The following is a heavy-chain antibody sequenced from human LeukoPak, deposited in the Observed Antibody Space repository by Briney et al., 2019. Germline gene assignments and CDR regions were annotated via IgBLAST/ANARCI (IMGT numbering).Heavy chain of an antibody. CDR3: AAYYYDSSGYYYREVDY. V-gene: IGHV3-30-3*01. CDR1: GFTFSSYA. D-gene: IGHD3-22*01. CDR2: ISYDGSNK. J-gene: IGHJ4*02. Sequence: GGSLRLSCAASGFTFSSYAMHWAREAPGKGLEWVAVISYDGSNKYYADSVKGRFTISRDNSKNTLYLQMNSLRAEDTAVYYCAAYYYDSSGYYYREVDYWGQGTLVTVSS.